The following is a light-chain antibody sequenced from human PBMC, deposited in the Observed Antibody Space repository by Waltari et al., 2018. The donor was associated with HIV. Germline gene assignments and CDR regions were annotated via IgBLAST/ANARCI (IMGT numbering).Light chain of an antibody. CDR2: GAS. CDR1: LRVSSSY. J-gene: IGKJ1*01. Sequence: IVLTQSPGTPSLSPGERATLSCRASLRVSSSYLAWYQQKPGQAPRLLIYGASSRATGIPDRFSGSGSGTDFTLTSSRLEPEDFAVYYCQQYGSSPPWTFGQGTKVEIK. V-gene: IGKV3-20*01. CDR3: QQYGSSPPWT.